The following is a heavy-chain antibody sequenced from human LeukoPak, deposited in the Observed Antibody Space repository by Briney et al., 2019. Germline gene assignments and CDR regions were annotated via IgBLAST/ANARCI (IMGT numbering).Heavy chain of an antibody. V-gene: IGHV3-23*01. CDR1: GFTFSNYA. CDR3: AKHGEAYGDSKTDY. Sequence: GGSLRLSCAASGFTFSNYAMRWVRQAPGKGLEWVSVISDSGGRTYYADSVKGRFTISRDNSKNTLYLHMNSLRAEDTAIYYCAKHGEAYGDSKTDYWGQGPLVTVSS. D-gene: IGHD4-17*01. CDR2: ISDSGGRT. J-gene: IGHJ4*02.